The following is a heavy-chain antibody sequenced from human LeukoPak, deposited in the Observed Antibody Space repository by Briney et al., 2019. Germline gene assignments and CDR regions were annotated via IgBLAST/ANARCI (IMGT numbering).Heavy chain of an antibody. V-gene: IGHV1-2*02. J-gene: IGHJ4*02. CDR3: ARDPPSDPSVSFDY. Sequence: ASVKVSCKASGYTFTEHYMHWVRQAPGQGLEWMGEIHSNSGGTRYAQRFQGRVTTTRDTSISTVYMELSSLTSDDSAVYYCARDPPSDPSVSFDYWGQGSLVTVSS. CDR2: IHSNSGGT. CDR1: GYTFTEHY. D-gene: IGHD5-24*01.